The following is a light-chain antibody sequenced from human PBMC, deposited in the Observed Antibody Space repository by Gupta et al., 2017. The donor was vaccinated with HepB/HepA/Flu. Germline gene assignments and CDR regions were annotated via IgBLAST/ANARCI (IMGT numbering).Light chain of an antibody. J-gene: IGKJ1*01. CDR2: SAS. CDR1: QSIGSNF. V-gene: IGKV3-20*01. Sequence: ILLTQSPGSLSLSPGERATLSCRASQSIGSNFLAWYQQKPGQAPRLVIYSASNRATGIPDRFSGGGSGTDFTLTITRLEPEDFAVYYCQHQGSSTVTFGQGTKVEIK. CDR3: QHQGSSTVT.